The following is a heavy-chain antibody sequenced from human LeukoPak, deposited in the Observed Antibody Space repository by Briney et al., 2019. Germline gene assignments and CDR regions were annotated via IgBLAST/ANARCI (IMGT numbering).Heavy chain of an antibody. CDR2: IYYSGST. V-gene: IGHV4-59*01. CDR1: GGSISSYY. CDR3: AGVAYNWNDGERYFDY. J-gene: IGHJ4*02. D-gene: IGHD1-20*01. Sequence: SETLSLTCTVSGGSISSYYWSWIRQPPGKGLEWIGYIYYSGSTNYNPSLKSRVTISVDTSKNQFSLKLSSVTAADTAVYYCAGVAYNWNDGERYFDYWGQGTLVTVSS.